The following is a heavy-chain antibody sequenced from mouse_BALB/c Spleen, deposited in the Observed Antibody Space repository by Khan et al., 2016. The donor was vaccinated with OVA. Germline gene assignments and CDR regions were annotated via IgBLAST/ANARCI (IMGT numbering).Heavy chain of an antibody. Sequence: QVQLKQSGPELKKPGETVRISCKASGYTFTNAGMQWVQKMPGKGLKWIGWINTHSGVPKYAEDFKGRFAFSLETSASTVYLQITNRKNEDTATYFCARGGAAYYRNDGGAMDYWGQGTSVTVSS. CDR1: GYTFTNAG. J-gene: IGHJ4*01. D-gene: IGHD2-14*01. CDR3: ARGGAAYYRNDGGAMDY. CDR2: INTHSGVP. V-gene: IGHV9-4*02.